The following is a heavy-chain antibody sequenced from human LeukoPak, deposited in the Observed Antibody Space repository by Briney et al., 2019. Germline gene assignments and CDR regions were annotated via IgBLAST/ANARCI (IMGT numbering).Heavy chain of an antibody. V-gene: IGHV1-69*02. D-gene: IGHD4-23*01. CDR1: GYTFTGYY. CDR3: ARRTTTVVSYYYYGMDV. Sequence: GASVKVSCKASGYTFTGYYMHWVRQAPGQGLEWMGRIIPILGIANYAQKFQGRVTITADKSTSTAYMELSSLRSEDTAVYYCARRTTTVVSYYYYGMDVWGQGTTVTVSS. J-gene: IGHJ6*02. CDR2: IIPILGIA.